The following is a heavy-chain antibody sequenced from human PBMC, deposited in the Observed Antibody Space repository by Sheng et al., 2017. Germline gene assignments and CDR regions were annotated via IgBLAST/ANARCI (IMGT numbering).Heavy chain of an antibody. CDR3: ARDRNSWGVPNHDY. D-gene: IGHD2-2*01. Sequence: PGGSLRLSCAASGFTFSSYEMNWVRQAPGKGLEWVSYISSSGSTIYYADSVKGRFTISRDNAKNSLYLQMNSLRAEDTAVYYCARDRNSWGVPNHDYWGQGTLVTVSS. CDR1: GFTFSSYE. V-gene: IGHV3-48*03. J-gene: IGHJ4*02. CDR2: ISSSGSTI.